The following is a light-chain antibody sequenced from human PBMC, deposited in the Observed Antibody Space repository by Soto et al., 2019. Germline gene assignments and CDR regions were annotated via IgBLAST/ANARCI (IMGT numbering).Light chain of an antibody. CDR1: QSVSIW. CDR3: QQHNSYGLT. J-gene: IGKJ4*01. CDR2: KAS. Sequence: DIQMTQSPSTLSASVGDRVTITCRASQSVSIWLAWYQQKPGKAPKLLIYKASTLQSGVPSRFSGSGSGTEFTLPISSLQPDDFASYYCQQHNSYGLTFGGGTKVEI. V-gene: IGKV1-5*03.